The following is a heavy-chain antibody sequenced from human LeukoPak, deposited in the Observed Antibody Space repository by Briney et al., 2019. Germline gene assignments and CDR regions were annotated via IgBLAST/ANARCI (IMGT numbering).Heavy chain of an antibody. Sequence: PSETLSLTCAVYGGSFSGYYWSWIRQPPGKGLEWIGEINHSGSTNYNPSLKSRATISVDTSKNQLSLKLSSVTAADTAVYYCARGHKRYYDFWSGYNYFDYWGQGTLVTVSS. CDR1: GGSFSGYY. CDR3: ARGHKRYYDFWSGYNYFDY. D-gene: IGHD3-3*01. CDR2: INHSGST. J-gene: IGHJ4*02. V-gene: IGHV4-34*01.